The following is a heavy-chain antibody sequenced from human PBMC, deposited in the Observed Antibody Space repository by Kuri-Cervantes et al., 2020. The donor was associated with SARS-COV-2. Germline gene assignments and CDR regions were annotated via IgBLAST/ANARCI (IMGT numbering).Heavy chain of an antibody. J-gene: IGHJ3*02. CDR2: IAGSLT. CDR1: TLTFNTYN. Sequence: GESLKISCTASTLTFNTYNMNWVRQAPGKGLEWFSSIAGSLTYYADSVKGRFTISRDNAKNSLYLQMNSLRAEDTALYYCARESSSSTYAFDIWGQGTMVTVSS. D-gene: IGHD6-6*01. V-gene: IGHV3-21*01. CDR3: ARESSSSTYAFDI.